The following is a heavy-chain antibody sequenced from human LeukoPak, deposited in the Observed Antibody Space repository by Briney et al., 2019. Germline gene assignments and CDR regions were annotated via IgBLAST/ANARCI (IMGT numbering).Heavy chain of an antibody. CDR2: ISSSGSTI. V-gene: IGHV3-48*03. D-gene: IGHD4-17*01. Sequence: PGGSLRLSCAASGFTFSSYEMNWVRQAPGKGLEWVSYISSSGSTIYYADSVKGRFTISRDNAKNSLYLQMNSLRAEDTAVYYCARGGDYGVKIDHWGQGTLVTVSS. CDR1: GFTFSSYE. J-gene: IGHJ4*02. CDR3: ARGGDYGVKIDH.